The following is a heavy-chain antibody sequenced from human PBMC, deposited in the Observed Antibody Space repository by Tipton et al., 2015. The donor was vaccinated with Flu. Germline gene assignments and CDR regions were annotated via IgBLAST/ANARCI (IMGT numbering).Heavy chain of an antibody. D-gene: IGHD6-19*01. V-gene: IGHV4-39*07. CDR2: IYYSGST. Sequence: TLSLTCTVSGGSISSSSYYWGWIRQPPGKGLEWIGSIYYSGSTYYNPSPKSRVTISVDTSKNRFSLKLSSVTAADTAVYYCARDLRLGIAVAGFDPWGQGTLVTVSS. CDR3: ARDLRLGIAVAGFDP. J-gene: IGHJ5*02. CDR1: GGSISSSSYY.